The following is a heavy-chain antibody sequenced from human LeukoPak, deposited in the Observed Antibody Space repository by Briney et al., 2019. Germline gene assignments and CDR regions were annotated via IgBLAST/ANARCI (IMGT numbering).Heavy chain of an antibody. D-gene: IGHD5-12*01. CDR1: GGSISSYH. CDR3: ARGNSGYDYAFDI. Sequence: SETLSLTCTVSGGSISSYHWSWIRQPPGKGLQWIGFIYSSGSTNYNPSLKSRVTISLDSSKNQFSLRVSSVTSADTAVYYCARGNSGYDYAFDIWGQGTMVTVSS. J-gene: IGHJ3*02. CDR2: IYSSGST. V-gene: IGHV4-59*01.